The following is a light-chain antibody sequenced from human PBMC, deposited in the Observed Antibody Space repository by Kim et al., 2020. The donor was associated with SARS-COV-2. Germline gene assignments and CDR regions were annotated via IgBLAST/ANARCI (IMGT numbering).Light chain of an antibody. CDR3: QVWDSSSDHPV. CDR1: NIGSKS. Sequence: ALGKTARITCGGNNIGSKSVHWYQQKPGQAPVLVIYYDSDRPSGIPERFSGSNSGNTATLTISRVEAGDEADYYCQVWDSSSDHPVFGGGTKVTVL. CDR2: YDS. J-gene: IGLJ3*02. V-gene: IGLV3-21*04.